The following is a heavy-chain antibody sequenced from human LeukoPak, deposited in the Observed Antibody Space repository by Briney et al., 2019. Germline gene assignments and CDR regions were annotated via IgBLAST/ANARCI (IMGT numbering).Heavy chain of an antibody. CDR2: ISGSGGST. CDR1: GFTFSSYA. D-gene: IGHD5-24*01. V-gene: IGHV3-23*01. CDR3: AKESRRDGYNFWDPPVTYFDY. Sequence: GGSLRLSCAASGFTFSSYAMSWVRQAPGKGLEWVSAISGSGGSTYYADSVKGRFTISRDNSKNTLYPQMNSLRAEDTAVYYCAKESRRDGYNFWDPPVTYFDYWGQGTLVTVSS. J-gene: IGHJ4*02.